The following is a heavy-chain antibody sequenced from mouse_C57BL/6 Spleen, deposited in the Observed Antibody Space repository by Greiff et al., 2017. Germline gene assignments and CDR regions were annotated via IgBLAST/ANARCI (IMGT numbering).Heavy chain of an antibody. D-gene: IGHD2-3*01. CDR1: GYSFTDYN. Sequence: QESGPELVKPGASVKISCKASGYSFTDYNMNWVKQSNGKSLEWIGVINPNYGTTSYNQKFKGKATLTVDQSSSTAYMQLNSLTSEDSAVYYCARSDDGPYYYAMDYWGQGTSVTVSS. CDR2: INPNYGTT. V-gene: IGHV1-39*01. CDR3: ARSDDGPYYYAMDY. J-gene: IGHJ4*01.